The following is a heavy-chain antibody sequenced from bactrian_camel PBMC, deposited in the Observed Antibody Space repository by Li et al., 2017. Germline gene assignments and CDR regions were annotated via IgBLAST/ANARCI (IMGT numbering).Heavy chain of an antibody. CDR2: IANDGNT. CDR1: IFGYSTYC. J-gene: IGHJ4*01. D-gene: IGHD7*01. V-gene: IGHV3S10*01. Sequence: DVQLVESGGGSVQAGGSLRLPCTASIFGYSTYCFSWFRKTPGKEREGVASIANDGNTVYLDSVKGRFTISEDSAEHAVYLQMDSLKPEDTATYYCAADRLGHGGGLCYPTAWFNFKGQGTQVTVS.